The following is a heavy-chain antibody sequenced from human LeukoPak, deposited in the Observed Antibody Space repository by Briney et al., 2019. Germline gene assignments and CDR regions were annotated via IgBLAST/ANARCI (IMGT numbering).Heavy chain of an antibody. J-gene: IGHJ4*02. CDR2: IKKDGIEK. CDR3: ASGYRIFDY. V-gene: IGHV3-7*03. D-gene: IGHD5-24*01. Sequence: GGSLRLSCAASGFTFSSYWMSWVRQTPGKGLEWVANIKKDGIEKYYVDSVMGRFTISRDNAKNSLDLQMSSLRGEDTAVYYCASGYRIFDYWGQGTLVTVSS. CDR1: GFTFSSYW.